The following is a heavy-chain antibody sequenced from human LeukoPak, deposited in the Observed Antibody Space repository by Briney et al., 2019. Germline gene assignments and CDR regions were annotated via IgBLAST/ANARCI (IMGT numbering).Heavy chain of an antibody. V-gene: IGHV3-53*01. CDR3: ARDPIDLHGSY. CDR1: GFTVSSNY. Sequence: GGSLRLSCAASGFTVSSNYMSWVRQAPGKGLEWVSVIYSGGSTYYADSVKGRFTISRDNSKNTLYLQMNSLRAEDTAVYYCARDPIDLHGSYWGQGTLVTVSS. D-gene: IGHD1-1*01. J-gene: IGHJ4*02. CDR2: IYSGGST.